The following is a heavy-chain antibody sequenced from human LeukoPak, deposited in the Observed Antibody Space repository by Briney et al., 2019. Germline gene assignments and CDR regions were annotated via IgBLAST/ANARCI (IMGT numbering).Heavy chain of an antibody. J-gene: IGHJ4*02. CDR2: IELDGSET. Sequence: GGSLRLSCAASGFTFTIFYMSWVRQAPGRGLELVADIELDGSETYYVGSLKGRFTISRDNAENSLYLQMNSLRADDTAVYYCARDLDYWGQGNLVTVSS. CDR3: ARDLDY. V-gene: IGHV3-7*04. CDR1: GFTFTIFY.